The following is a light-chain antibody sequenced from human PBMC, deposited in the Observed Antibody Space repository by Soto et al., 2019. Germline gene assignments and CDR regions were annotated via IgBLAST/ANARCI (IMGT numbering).Light chain of an antibody. CDR2: GAS. V-gene: IGKV3-15*01. CDR3: QQYYNWPPLT. J-gene: IGKJ1*01. CDR1: QSVSSN. Sequence: EVVMTQSPATLSVSPGERATLSCRASQSVSSNLAWYQQKPGQAPRLLIYGASTRATGIPARFSGSGSGTEFTLTNSSLQSEDFAVYYCQQYYNWPPLTFGQGTKVDIK.